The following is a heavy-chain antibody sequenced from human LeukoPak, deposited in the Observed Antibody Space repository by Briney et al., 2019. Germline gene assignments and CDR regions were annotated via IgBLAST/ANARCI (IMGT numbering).Heavy chain of an antibody. V-gene: IGHV5-51*01. D-gene: IGHD3-10*01. CDR3: ARLPTYYYGSGKRSYYYYMDV. J-gene: IGHJ6*03. Sequence: GESLKISCKGSGYSFTSYWIGWVRQMPGKGLEWMGIIYPGDSDTRYSPSFQGQVTISADKSISTAYLQWSSLKASDTAMYYCARLPTYYYGSGKRSYYYYMDVWGKGTTVTISS. CDR1: GYSFTSYW. CDR2: IYPGDSDT.